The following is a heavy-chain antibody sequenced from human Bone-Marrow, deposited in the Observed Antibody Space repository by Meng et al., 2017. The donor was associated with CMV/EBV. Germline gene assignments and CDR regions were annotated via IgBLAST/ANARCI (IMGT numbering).Heavy chain of an antibody. CDR2: INHSGST. J-gene: IGHJ6*02. CDR3: ARLSMSGMDV. V-gene: IGHV4-34*01. D-gene: IGHD2-21*01. Sequence: GSLRLSCAVYGGSFSGYYWSWIRQPPGKGLEWIGEINHSGSTNYNPSLKSRVTISVDTSKNQFSLKLSSVTAADTAVYYCARLSMSGMDVWGQGTTVTVSS. CDR1: GGSFSGYY.